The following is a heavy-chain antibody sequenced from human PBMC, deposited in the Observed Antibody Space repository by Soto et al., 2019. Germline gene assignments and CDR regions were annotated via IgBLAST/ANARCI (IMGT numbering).Heavy chain of an antibody. V-gene: IGHV3-7*01. CDR3: SRALDS. J-gene: IGHJ4*02. Sequence: EVQLGESGGGLVQPGGSLRLSCAASGFTFSSFWMDWVRQAPGKGLEWVANINPDGSEKQYVDSVKGRFTISRDNAKNSLYLHMSSVTAEDSALYYCSRALDSWGQGTRVTVSS. CDR2: INPDGSEK. CDR1: GFTFSSFW.